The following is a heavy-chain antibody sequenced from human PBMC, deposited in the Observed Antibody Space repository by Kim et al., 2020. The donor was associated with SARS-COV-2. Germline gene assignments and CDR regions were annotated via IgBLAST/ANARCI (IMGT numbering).Heavy chain of an antibody. V-gene: IGHV3-33*01. J-gene: IGHJ4*02. D-gene: IGHD2-2*01. CDR3: AREYCSSTSCFNFDC. Sequence: GGSLRLSCAASGFTFSSYGMHWVRQAPGKGLEWVAVIWYDGTNKYYADSVKGRFTISRDNSKNTLYLQMNSLRAEDTAVYYCAREYCSSTSCFNFDCWGQGTLVTVSS. CDR2: IWYDGTNK. CDR1: GFTFSSYG.